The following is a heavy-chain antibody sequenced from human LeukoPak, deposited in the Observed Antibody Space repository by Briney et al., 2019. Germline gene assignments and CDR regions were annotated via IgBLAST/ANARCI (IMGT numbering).Heavy chain of an antibody. J-gene: IGHJ4*02. CDR2: MSGSGSVA. V-gene: IGHV3-23*01. CDR1: GFTFSSHG. D-gene: IGHD3-9*01. CDR3: AKNYDIWDY. Sequence: GGSLRLSCAASGFTFSSHGMAWVRQPPGKGLEWVSLMSGSGSVAYYADSVKGRFTISRDNSKNTLYLQMNSLRAEDTAIYYRAKNYDIWDYWGQGTLVTVSS.